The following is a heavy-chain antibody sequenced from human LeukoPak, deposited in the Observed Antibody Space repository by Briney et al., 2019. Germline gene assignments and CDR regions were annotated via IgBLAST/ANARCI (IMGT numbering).Heavy chain of an antibody. V-gene: IGHV4-34*01. CDR3: ASRYGSSKEVDY. D-gene: IGHD6-6*01. CDR1: GGSFSGYY. Sequence: PSETLSLTCAVYGGSFSGYYWSWIRQPPGKGLEWIGEINHSGSTNYNPSLKSRVTISVDTSKNQFSLKLSSVTAADTAVYYCASRYGSSKEVDYWGQGTLVTVSS. CDR2: INHSGST. J-gene: IGHJ4*02.